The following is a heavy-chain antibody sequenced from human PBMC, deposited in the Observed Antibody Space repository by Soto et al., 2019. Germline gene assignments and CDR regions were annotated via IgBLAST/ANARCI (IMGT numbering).Heavy chain of an antibody. CDR2: LYTTGST. Sequence: SETRSLTCTVSGGSVSSHYWSWIRQAAGKGLEGIGRLYTTGSTNYNRSLRSRGTMSVGTSRNQFSLTMTSVTAADSAVYYCARDGSGYDSSGFYLYDAFDIWGQGTMVTVSS. V-gene: IGHV4-4*07. CDR3: ARDGSGYDSSGFYLYDAFDI. CDR1: GGSVSSHY. D-gene: IGHD3-22*01. J-gene: IGHJ3*02.